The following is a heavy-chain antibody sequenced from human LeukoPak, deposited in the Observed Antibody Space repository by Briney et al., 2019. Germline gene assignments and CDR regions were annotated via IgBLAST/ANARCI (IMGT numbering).Heavy chain of an antibody. V-gene: IGHV1-69*13. D-gene: IGHD2-2*01. J-gene: IGHJ3*02. Sequence: ASVKVSCKASGGTFSSYAISWVRQAPGQGLEWMGGIIPIFGTANYAQKFQGRVTITADESTSTAYMELSSLRSEDTAVYYCARDAPTICSSTSCPRVGAFDIWGQGTMVTVSS. CDR1: GGTFSSYA. CDR2: IIPIFGTA. CDR3: ARDAPTICSSTSCPRVGAFDI.